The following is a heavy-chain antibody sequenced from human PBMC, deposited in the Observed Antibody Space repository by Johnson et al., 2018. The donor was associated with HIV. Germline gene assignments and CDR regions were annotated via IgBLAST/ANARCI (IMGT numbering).Heavy chain of an antibody. Sequence: VQLVESGGGLVQPGRSLRLSCAASGFTFDDYAMHWVRQAPGKGLEWVSGISGSGSTIYYADSVKGRFTISRDNAKNSLFLQMNSLRAEDTALYYCARGRGITIFGVVIADAFDIWGQGTMVTVSS. CDR1: GFTFDDYA. CDR3: ARGRGITIFGVVIADAFDI. D-gene: IGHD3-3*01. CDR2: ISGSGSTI. V-gene: IGHV3-9*01. J-gene: IGHJ3*02.